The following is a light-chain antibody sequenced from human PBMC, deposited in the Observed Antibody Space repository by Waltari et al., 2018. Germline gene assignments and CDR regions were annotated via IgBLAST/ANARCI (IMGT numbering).Light chain of an antibody. CDR1: SNDVGGYNY. Sequence: QSALTQPPSASGSPGQSVTISCTGTSNDVGGYNYVSWYQQHPGKAPKLMIYEVSKRPSGVPVRFSGSKSGYTASLTVAGLQAEDEADYFCSSYAGSNNVVFGGGTKLTVL. CDR3: SSYAGSNNVV. J-gene: IGLJ2*01. V-gene: IGLV2-8*01. CDR2: EVS.